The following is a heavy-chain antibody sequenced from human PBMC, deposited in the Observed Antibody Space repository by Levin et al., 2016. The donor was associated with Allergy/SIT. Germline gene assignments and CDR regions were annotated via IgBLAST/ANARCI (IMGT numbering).Heavy chain of an antibody. CDR3: ASGYGGSKRSFLND. J-gene: IGHJ4*02. Sequence: SETLSLTCAVSGGSISSGGYSCSWIRQPPGKGLEWIGYMYHSGSTYYNPSLKSRVTISVDRSKNQFSLKLSSVTAADTAVYYCASGYGGSKRSFLNDWGQGTLVTVSS. D-gene: IGHD1-26*01. V-gene: IGHV4-30-2*01. CDR1: GGSISSGGYS. CDR2: MYHSGST.